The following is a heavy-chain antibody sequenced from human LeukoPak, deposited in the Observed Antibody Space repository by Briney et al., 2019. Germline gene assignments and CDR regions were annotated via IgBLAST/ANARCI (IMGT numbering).Heavy chain of an antibody. CDR1: GFTFSSCP. D-gene: IGHD1-1*01. Sequence: PGGSLRLSCAASGFTFSSCPMHWVRQAPGKGLEWVAYLYYDGSNKNYADSVKGRFTISRDNSKNTLYLQMNSLRPDDTAMYYCAKDFWITGTTNYWGQGTLVTVSS. CDR3: AKDFWITGTTNY. CDR2: LYYDGSNK. J-gene: IGHJ4*02. V-gene: IGHV3-30*02.